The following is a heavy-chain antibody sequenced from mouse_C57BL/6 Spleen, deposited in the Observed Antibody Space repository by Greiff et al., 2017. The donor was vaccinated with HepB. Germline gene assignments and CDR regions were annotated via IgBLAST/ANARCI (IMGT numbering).Heavy chain of an antibody. D-gene: IGHD1-1*01. V-gene: IGHV5-4*01. CDR1: GFTFSSYA. CDR2: ISDGGSYT. CDR3: ARDRDYYGSSYGYFDV. J-gene: IGHJ1*03. Sequence: EVQRVESGGGLVKPGGSLKLSCAASGFTFSSYAMSWVRQTPEKRLEWVATISDGGSYTYYPDNVKGRFTISRDNAKNNLYLQMSHLKSEDTAMYYCARDRDYYGSSYGYFDVWGTGTTVTVSS.